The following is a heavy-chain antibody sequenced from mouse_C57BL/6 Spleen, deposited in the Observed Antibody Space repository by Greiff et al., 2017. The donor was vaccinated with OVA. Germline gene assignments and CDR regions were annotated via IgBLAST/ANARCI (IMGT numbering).Heavy chain of an antibody. V-gene: IGHV1-80*01. CDR1: GYAFSSYW. D-gene: IGHD4-1*01. Sequence: QVQLQQSGPVLVKPGASVKISCKASGYAFSSYWMNWVKQRPGKGLEWIGQIYPGDGDTNYNGKFKGKATLTADKSSSTAYMQLSSLTSEDSAVYFCARGGNWDEVLAYWGQGTLVTVSA. CDR2: IYPGDGDT. CDR3: ARGGNWDEVLAY. J-gene: IGHJ3*01.